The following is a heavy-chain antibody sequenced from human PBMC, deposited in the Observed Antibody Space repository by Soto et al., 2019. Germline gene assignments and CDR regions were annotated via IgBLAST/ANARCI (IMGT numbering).Heavy chain of an antibody. V-gene: IGHV4-39*01. D-gene: IGHD6-13*01. CDR1: GGSIYSTGFF. CDR2: IYHSGVT. CDR3: ARHMGGVYSSSWYVRPVDE. Sequence: QLQLQESGPGRLKPSETLSLTCNVSGGSIYSTGFFWDWIRQPPGKGLEWIGTIYHSGVTYYNPSLKSRVTISVEKPRNPFYLMLSSVTAAHPAVYYCARHMGGVYSSSWYVRPVDEWGQGTLVIVSS. J-gene: IGHJ4*02.